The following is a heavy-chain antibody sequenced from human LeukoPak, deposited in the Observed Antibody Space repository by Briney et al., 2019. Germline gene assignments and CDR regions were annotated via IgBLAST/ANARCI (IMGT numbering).Heavy chain of an antibody. Sequence: PSETLSLTCAVSGVSPSSSNWWSWVRPPPGKGLEWIGEINHSGSTNYNPSLKSRVTISVDTSKNQFSLKLSSVTAADTAVYYCARYTFDYYFDYWGQGTLVTVSS. CDR2: INHSGST. V-gene: IGHV4-4*02. CDR3: ARYTFDYYFDY. D-gene: IGHD2-2*02. CDR1: GVSPSSSNW. J-gene: IGHJ4*02.